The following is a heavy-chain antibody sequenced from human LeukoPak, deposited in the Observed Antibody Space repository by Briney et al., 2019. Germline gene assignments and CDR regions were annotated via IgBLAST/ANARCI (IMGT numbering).Heavy chain of an antibody. CDR3: ARERRCSSTSCYEGYYYYYGMDV. D-gene: IGHD2-2*01. CDR1: GDSVSSSNYY. J-gene: IGHJ6*02. Sequence: SETLSLTCTVFGDSVSSSNYYWAWFRQPPGKGLDWIGSLYYDGRTYYSPSLESRVTISVDTSKNQFSLKLSSVTAADMAVYYCARERRCSSTSCYEGYYYYYGMDVWGQGTTVTVSS. V-gene: IGHV4-39*07. CDR2: LYYDGRT.